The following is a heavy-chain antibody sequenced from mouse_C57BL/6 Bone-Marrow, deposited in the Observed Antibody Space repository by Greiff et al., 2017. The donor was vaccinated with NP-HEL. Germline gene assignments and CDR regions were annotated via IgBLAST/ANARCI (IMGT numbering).Heavy chain of an antibody. CDR3: TRRRSYYSKRDYAMDY. V-gene: IGHV5-9-1*02. J-gene: IGHJ4*01. CDR2: ISSGGDYI. Sequence: EVQGVESGEGLVKPGGSLKLSCAASGFTFSSYAMSWVRQTPEKRLEWVAYISSGGDYIYYADTVKGRFTISRDNARNTLYLQMSSLKSEDTAMYYCTRRRSYYSKRDYAMDYWGQGTSVTVSS. D-gene: IGHD2-5*01. CDR1: GFTFSSYA.